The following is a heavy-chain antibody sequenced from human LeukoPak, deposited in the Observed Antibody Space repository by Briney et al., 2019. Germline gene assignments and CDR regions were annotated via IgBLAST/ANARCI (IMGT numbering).Heavy chain of an antibody. V-gene: IGHV4-59*08. J-gene: IGHJ4*02. CDR3: ARQYRTGSTTAFTDY. CDR1: GGSISGHF. D-gene: IGHD4-11*01. Sequence: SETLSLTCTVSGGSISGHFWSWIRQPPGKGLELIGYIYYSGSTYYNPSLKSRVTISVDTSKNQFSLKLTSVTAADTAVYYCARQYRTGSTTAFTDYWGQGTLVTVSS. CDR2: IYYSGST.